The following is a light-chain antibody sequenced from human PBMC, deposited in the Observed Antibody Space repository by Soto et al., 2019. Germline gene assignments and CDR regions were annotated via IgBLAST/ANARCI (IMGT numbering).Light chain of an antibody. CDR2: AAS. CDR1: QSIRSY. V-gene: IGKV1-39*01. J-gene: IGKJ4*01. CDR3: QQSYSTPPT. Sequence: DIQMTESPSSLSASVGDRVTITCRASQSIRSYLNWYQQKPGKAPKLLIYAASSLQSGVPSKFSGSGSGTDFTLTISSLQPEDFAPDYCQQSYSTPPTFGGGTKVEI.